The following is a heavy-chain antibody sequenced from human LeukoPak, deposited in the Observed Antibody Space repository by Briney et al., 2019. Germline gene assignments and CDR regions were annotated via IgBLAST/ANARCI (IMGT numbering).Heavy chain of an antibody. J-gene: IGHJ6*02. CDR3: ARVGWSGWDYYYYYGTDV. CDR2: IYYSGST. CDR1: GGSISSGGYY. Sequence: SETLSLTCTVSGGSISSGGYYWSWIRQHPGKGLEWIGYIYYSGSTYYNPSLKSRVTISVDTSKNQFTLKLSSVTAADTAVYYCARVGWSGWDYYYYYGTDVWGQGTTVTVSS. D-gene: IGHD3-3*01. V-gene: IGHV4-31*03.